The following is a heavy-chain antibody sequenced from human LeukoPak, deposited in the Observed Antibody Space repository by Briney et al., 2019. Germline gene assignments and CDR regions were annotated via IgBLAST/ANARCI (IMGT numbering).Heavy chain of an antibody. Sequence: GASVKVSCKASGYTFTGYYMHWVRQAPGQGLEWMGRINPNSDGTNYAQKFPGRVTMTRDTSISTASMELSTLRSDDTAVYYCAREDLNTILGAFDIWGQGTMVTVSS. CDR3: AREDLNTILGAFDI. J-gene: IGHJ3*02. V-gene: IGHV1-2*06. CDR2: INPNSDGT. D-gene: IGHD2/OR15-2a*01. CDR1: GYTFTGYY.